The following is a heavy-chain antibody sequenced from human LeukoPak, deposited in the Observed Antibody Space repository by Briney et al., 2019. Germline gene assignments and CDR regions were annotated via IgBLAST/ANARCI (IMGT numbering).Heavy chain of an antibody. J-gene: IGHJ5*01. Sequence: GGSLRLSCAASEFTFSSYAVSWVRQAPGKGLEWVSAISGTSGTTYYADSVKGRFTISRDNSKNMLFLLMNSLRTEDTAVDYCAKESEAIPAAGTFDSWGQGTLVTVSS. CDR2: ISGTSGTT. D-gene: IGHD6-13*01. CDR3: AKESEAIPAAGTFDS. CDR1: EFTFSSYA. V-gene: IGHV3-23*01.